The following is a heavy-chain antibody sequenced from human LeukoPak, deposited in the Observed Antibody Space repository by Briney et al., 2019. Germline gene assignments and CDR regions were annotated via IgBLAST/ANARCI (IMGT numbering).Heavy chain of an antibody. J-gene: IGHJ4*02. CDR2: MNPNSGNT. CDR1: GYTFTSYD. CDR3: ARGVKDGSGSYYHDY. V-gene: IGHV1-8*01. D-gene: IGHD3-10*01. Sequence: ASVKVSCKASGYTFTSYDINWVRQAPGQGLEWMGWMNPNSGNTGYAQKFQGRVTMTRNTSMSTAYMELSSLRSEDTAVYYCARGVKDGSGSYYHDYWGQGTLVTVSS.